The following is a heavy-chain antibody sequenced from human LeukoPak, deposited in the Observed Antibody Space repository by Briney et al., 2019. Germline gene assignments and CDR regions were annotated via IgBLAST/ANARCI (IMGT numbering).Heavy chain of an antibody. J-gene: IGHJ6*02. V-gene: IGHV1-69*13. CDR1: GDTFSSYA. CDR2: IIPIFGTA. D-gene: IGHD3-22*01. Sequence: ASVKDSCKASGDTFSSYAISWVRQDPGQGLEWMGGIIPIFGTANYAQKFQGRVTITADESTSTAYMELSSLRSEDTAVYYCARHYYDSSGYPNYYYYYYGMDVWGQGTTVTVSS. CDR3: ARHYYDSSGYPNYYYYYYGMDV.